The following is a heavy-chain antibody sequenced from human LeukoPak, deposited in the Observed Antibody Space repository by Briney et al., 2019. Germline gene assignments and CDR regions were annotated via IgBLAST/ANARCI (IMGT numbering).Heavy chain of an antibody. V-gene: IGHV3-74*03. D-gene: IGHD1-26*01. CDR3: VRDRVGPDY. CDR1: GFTFSSAW. J-gene: IGHJ4*02. CDR2: ITDVATT. Sequence: GRSLKLSCAASGFTFSSAWMHWVHQAPGTGLVWVSRITDVATTTYADSVRGRFTISRDNAKNIIYLQMNSLRAEDTAVYYCVRDRVGPDYWGQGTLVTVSS.